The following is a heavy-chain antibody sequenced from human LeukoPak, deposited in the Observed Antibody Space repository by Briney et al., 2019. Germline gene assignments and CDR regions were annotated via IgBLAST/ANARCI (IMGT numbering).Heavy chain of an antibody. Sequence: PSETLSLTCTVSGDSISSNDYYWGWIRQPPGKGLEWIGSIYYGGSTYYNPSLKSRVIISVDTSMNQFSLKLSFVTTTDTAVYYCARSGEYCSGGSCYGGVPFDYWGQGTLVTVSS. CDR1: GDSISSNDYY. J-gene: IGHJ4*02. CDR2: IYYGGST. D-gene: IGHD2-15*01. CDR3: ARSGEYCSGGSCYGGVPFDY. V-gene: IGHV4-39*01.